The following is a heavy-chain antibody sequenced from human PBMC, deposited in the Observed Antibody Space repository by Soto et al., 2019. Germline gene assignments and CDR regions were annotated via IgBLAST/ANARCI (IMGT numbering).Heavy chain of an antibody. CDR2: ISYDGSNK. V-gene: IGHV3-30*18. CDR1: GFTFRTYV. D-gene: IGHD6-25*01. CDR3: AKLIAAASNSDF. J-gene: IGHJ4*02. Sequence: LRLSCVASGFTFRTYVMHWVRQAPGKGLEWVAVISYDGSNKYYADSVEGRFTISRDNSKNTLYLQMNSLRGDDTAVYYCAKLIAAASNSDFWGQGTLVTVSS.